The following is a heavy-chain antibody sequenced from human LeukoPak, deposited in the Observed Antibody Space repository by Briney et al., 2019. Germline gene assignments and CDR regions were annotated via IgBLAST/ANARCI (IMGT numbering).Heavy chain of an antibody. Sequence: ASVKVSCKASGYTFTSYYMHWVRQAPGQGLEWMGIINPSGGSTSYAQKFQGRVTMTRDMSTSTVYMELSSPRSEDTAVYYCARGSDRGYDSTERVFDYWGQGTLVTVSS. CDR1: GYTFTSYY. CDR3: ARGSDRGYDSTERVFDY. D-gene: IGHD5-12*01. CDR2: INPSGGST. J-gene: IGHJ4*02. V-gene: IGHV1-46*01.